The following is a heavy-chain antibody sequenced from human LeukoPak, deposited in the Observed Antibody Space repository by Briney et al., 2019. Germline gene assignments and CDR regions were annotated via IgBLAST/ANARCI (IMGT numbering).Heavy chain of an antibody. D-gene: IGHD3-16*01. CDR3: ARDGGVDY. V-gene: IGHV3-48*04. CDR1: GFTFSSYS. CDR2: ISSSSSTI. J-gene: IGHJ4*02. Sequence: HSGGSLRLSCAASGFTFSSYSMNWVRQAPGKGLEWVSYISSSSSTIYFADSVKGRFTISRDNAKNSLYLQMNSLRAEDTAVYYCARDGGVDYWGQGTLVTVSS.